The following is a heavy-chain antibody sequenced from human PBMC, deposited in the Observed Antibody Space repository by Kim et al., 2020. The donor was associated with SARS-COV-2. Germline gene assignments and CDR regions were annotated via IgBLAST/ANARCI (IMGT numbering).Heavy chain of an antibody. CDR1: GYTFTSYY. V-gene: IGHV1-46*01. Sequence: ASVKVSCKASGYTFTSYYMHWVRQAPGQGLEWMGIINPSGGSTSYAQKFQGRVTMTRDTSTSTVYIELSSLRSEDTAVYYCARDLGGEWELPGGGRRNCDYGGQGTLVTVSS. CDR2: INPSGGST. J-gene: IGHJ4*02. D-gene: IGHD1-26*01. CDR3: ARDLGGEWELPGGGRRNCDY.